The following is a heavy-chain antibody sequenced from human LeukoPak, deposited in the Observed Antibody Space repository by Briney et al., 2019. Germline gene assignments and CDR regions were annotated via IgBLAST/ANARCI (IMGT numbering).Heavy chain of an antibody. CDR3: AREGAVVVVAATGISRADAFDI. D-gene: IGHD2-15*01. V-gene: IGHV1-2*02. CDR1: GYTFTGYY. J-gene: IGHJ3*02. CDR2: INPNSGGT. Sequence: ASVKVSCKASGYTFTGYYMQWVRQAPGQGLEWIGWINPNSGGTNYAQKFQGRVTMTRDTSISTAYMELSRLRSDDTAVYYCAREGAVVVVAATGISRADAFDIWGQGTMVTVSS.